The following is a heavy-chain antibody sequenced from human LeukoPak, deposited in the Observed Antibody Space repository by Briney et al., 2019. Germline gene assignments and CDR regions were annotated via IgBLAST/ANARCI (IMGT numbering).Heavy chain of an antibody. CDR3: ARGRIAKIVVVHSFSYGMDV. CDR1: GGSFTDYF. V-gene: IGHV4-34*01. J-gene: IGHJ6*02. CDR2: INDYTGDT. Sequence: SETLSLTCTVFGGSFTDYFWTWIRHSPGKGLGWIGEINDYTGDTNYNPSLNSRVSISLEKSKNQSSLELRSVTAADTAVYYCARGRIAKIVVVHSFSYGMDVWGQGTTVTVSS. D-gene: IGHD3-22*01.